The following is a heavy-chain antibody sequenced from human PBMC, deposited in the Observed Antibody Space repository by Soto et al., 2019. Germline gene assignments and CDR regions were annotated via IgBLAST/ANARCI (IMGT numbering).Heavy chain of an antibody. J-gene: IGHJ4*02. D-gene: IGHD3-16*01. CDR1: GYTFTAHA. CDR3: ARNILGGTTDF. V-gene: IGHV1-3*04. CDR2: INTGKGDT. Sequence: QVQLVQSGAEEKKPGASVKVSCQASGYTFTAHAMHWVRQAPGQGLEWMGWINTGKGDTKYSQKFQGRITITRDTSASTTYMELSSLKSEDTALYYCARNILGGTTDFWGPGTLVTVSS.